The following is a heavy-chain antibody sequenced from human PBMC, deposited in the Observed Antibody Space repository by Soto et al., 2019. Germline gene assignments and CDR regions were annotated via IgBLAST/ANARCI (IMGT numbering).Heavy chain of an antibody. V-gene: IGHV3-33*01. CDR3: ARLARGQPGGVDY. D-gene: IGHD3-16*01. CDR2: IWYDGSNK. Sequence: GGSLRLSCAASGFTFSSYGMHWVRQAPGKGLEWVAVIWYDGSNKYYADSVKGRFTISSDNSKNTLYLQMNSLRAEDTAVYYCARLARGQPGGVDYWGQGTLVTVSS. CDR1: GFTFSSYG. J-gene: IGHJ4*02.